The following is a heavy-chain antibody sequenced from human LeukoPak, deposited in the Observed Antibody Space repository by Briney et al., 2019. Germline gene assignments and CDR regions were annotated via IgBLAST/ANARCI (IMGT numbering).Heavy chain of an antibody. CDR3: AKDWGTTGSLDY. D-gene: IGHD1-7*01. CDR2: ISWNSGSI. Sequence: GGSLRLSCAASGFTFDDYAMHWVRQAPGKGLEWVSGISWNSGSIGYADSVKGRFTISRDNAKNSLYLQMNSLRAEDTALYYWAKDWGTTGSLDYWGQGTLVTVSS. J-gene: IGHJ4*02. V-gene: IGHV3-9*01. CDR1: GFTFDDYA.